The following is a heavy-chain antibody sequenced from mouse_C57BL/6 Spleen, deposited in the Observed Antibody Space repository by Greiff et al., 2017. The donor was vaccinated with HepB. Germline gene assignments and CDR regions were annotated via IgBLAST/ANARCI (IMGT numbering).Heavy chain of an antibody. D-gene: IGHD1-1*01. CDR3: AREITTVVPYYAMDY. CDR1: GYTFTSYW. CDR2: IYPGSGST. J-gene: IGHJ4*01. Sequence: QVQLQQPGAELVKPGASVKMSCKASGYTFTSYWITWVKQRPGQGLAWIGDIYPGSGSTNYNEKFKSKATLTVDTSSSTAYMQLSSLTSEDSAVYYCAREITTVVPYYAMDYWGQGTSVTVSS. V-gene: IGHV1-55*01.